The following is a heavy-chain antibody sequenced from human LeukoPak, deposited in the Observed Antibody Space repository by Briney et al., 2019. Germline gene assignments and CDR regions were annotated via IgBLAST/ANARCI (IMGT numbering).Heavy chain of an antibody. Sequence: GGSLRLSCAVSGFTVSSNYMNWVRQAPGKGLEWVSIIYSGGSTYYADSVKGRFSISRDNPKNTLYLQMNSLRAEDTAVYYCARVSFNAFDIWGQGTVVTVSS. D-gene: IGHD3-16*02. V-gene: IGHV3-66*01. CDR2: IYSGGST. J-gene: IGHJ3*02. CDR3: ARVSFNAFDI. CDR1: GFTVSSNY.